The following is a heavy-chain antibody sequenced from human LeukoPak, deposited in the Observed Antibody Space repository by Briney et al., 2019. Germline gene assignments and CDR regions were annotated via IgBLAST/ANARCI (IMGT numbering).Heavy chain of an antibody. D-gene: IGHD5-12*01. CDR2: IIPIFGTA. CDR3: AREVYSGYDKFDY. V-gene: IGHV1-69*13. CDR1: GGTFSSYA. Sequence: ASVKVSFKASGGTFSSYAISWVRQAPGQGLEWMGGIIPIFGTANYAQKFQGRVTITADESTSTAYMELSSLRSGDTAVYYCAREVYSGYDKFDYWGQGTLVTVSS. J-gene: IGHJ4*02.